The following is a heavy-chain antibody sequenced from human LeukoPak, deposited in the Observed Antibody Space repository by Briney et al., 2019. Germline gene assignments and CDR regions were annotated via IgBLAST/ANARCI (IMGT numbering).Heavy chain of an antibody. V-gene: IGHV4-31*03. J-gene: IGHJ4*02. D-gene: IGHD4-17*01. CDR3: ARTTVTTLNRHYYFDY. CDR1: GGSISSGGYY. CDR2: IYYSGST. Sequence: PSQTLSLTCTVSGGSISSGGYYWSWIRQHPGKGLEWIGYIYYSGSTYYNPSLKSRVTISVDTSKNQFSLKLSSVTAADTAVYYCARTTVTTLNRHYYFDYWGQGTLVTVSS.